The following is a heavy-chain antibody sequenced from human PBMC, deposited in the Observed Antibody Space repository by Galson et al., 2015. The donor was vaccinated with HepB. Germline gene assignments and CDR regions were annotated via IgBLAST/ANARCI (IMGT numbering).Heavy chain of an antibody. V-gene: IGHV3-23*01. J-gene: IGHJ4*02. CDR3: AKDHRQLYQTTPLDY. CDR1: GFTLSSYA. CDR2: ISGSGGST. D-gene: IGHD2-2*01. Sequence: SLRLSCAASGFTLSSYAMSWVRQAPGKGLEWVSAISGSGGSTYYADSVKGRFTISRDNSKNTLYLQMNSLRAEDTAVYYCAKDHRQLYQTTPLDYWGQGTLVTVSS.